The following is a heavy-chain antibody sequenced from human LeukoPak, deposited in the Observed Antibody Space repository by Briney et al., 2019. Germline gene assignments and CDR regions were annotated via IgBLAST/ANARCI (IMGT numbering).Heavy chain of an antibody. Sequence: SGTLSLTCTVSGDSINSLDLWSWVRQPPGKGLEWIGEMYLSGTTHSNPSVKSRVTISIDKSKNQFFLDLSSVTAADTAVYYCAGLVGRYSSGLYYYYFDYWGQGTLVTVSS. CDR3: AGLVGRYSSGLYYYYFDY. CDR2: MYLSGTT. V-gene: IGHV4-4*02. D-gene: IGHD3-22*01. CDR1: GDSINSLDL. J-gene: IGHJ4*02.